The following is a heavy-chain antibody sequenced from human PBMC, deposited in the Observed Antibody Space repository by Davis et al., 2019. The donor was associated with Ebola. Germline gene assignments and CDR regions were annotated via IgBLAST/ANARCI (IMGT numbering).Heavy chain of an antibody. Sequence: GESLKISCAASGFTFSDYYMSWIRPAPGKGLEWVSYISSSSSYTNYADSVKGRFTISRDNAKNSLYLQMNSLRDEDTAVYYCARGAPFWAEYSGYEGDYYYGMDVWGQGTTVTVSS. CDR2: ISSSSSYT. CDR3: ARGAPFWAEYSGYEGDYYYGMDV. J-gene: IGHJ6*02. D-gene: IGHD5-12*01. CDR1: GFTFSDYY. V-gene: IGHV3-11*06.